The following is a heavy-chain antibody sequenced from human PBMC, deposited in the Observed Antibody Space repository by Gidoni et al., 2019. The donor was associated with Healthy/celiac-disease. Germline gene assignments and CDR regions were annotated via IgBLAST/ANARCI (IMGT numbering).Heavy chain of an antibody. V-gene: IGHV3-33*08. D-gene: IGHD1-26*01. CDR3: ARESPSGSYYCLDY. J-gene: IGHJ4*02. CDR2: IWYDGSNK. Sequence: QVQLVESGGGVVQPGRSLRLSCAASGFPFSSYGMHWVRQAPGKGLEWVAVIWYDGSNKYYADSVKGRFTISRDNSKNTLYLQMNSLRAEDTAVYYCARESPSGSYYCLDYWGQGTLVTVSS. CDR1: GFPFSSYG.